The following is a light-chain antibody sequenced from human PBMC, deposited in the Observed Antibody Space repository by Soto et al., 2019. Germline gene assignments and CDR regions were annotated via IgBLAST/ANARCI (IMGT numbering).Light chain of an antibody. CDR1: QRIRTS. Sequence: DIQMTQSPSSLSASIGDRVTITCRASQRIRTSLNWYQHKPGKAPKLLIYAASSLESGVPSRFSGSGSGTDFSLSISSLQPEDFATYYCQHCDYLPIFGPGTTVDFK. V-gene: IGKV1-39*01. CDR2: AAS. J-gene: IGKJ3*01. CDR3: QHCDYLPI.